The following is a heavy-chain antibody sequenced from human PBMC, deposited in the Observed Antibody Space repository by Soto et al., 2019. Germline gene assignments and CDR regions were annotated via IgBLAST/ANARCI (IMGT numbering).Heavy chain of an antibody. Sequence: SQTLSLTCAISGDSVSSNSAAWNWIRQSPSRGLEWLGRTYYRSKWYNDYAVSVKSRITINPDTSKNQFSLQLNSVTPEATAVYYCARDVIPPGIAVAAGWFDPWGQGTLVTVSS. J-gene: IGHJ5*02. CDR3: ARDVIPPGIAVAAGWFDP. D-gene: IGHD6-19*01. CDR1: GDSVSSNSAA. V-gene: IGHV6-1*01. CDR2: TYYRSKWYN.